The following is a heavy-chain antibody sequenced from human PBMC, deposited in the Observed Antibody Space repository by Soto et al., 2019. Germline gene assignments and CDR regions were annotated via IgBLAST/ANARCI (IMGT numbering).Heavy chain of an antibody. CDR1: GYTFNNYA. J-gene: IGHJ4*02. CDR3: AKDGFTGTTPYFFDY. V-gene: IGHV3-23*01. CDR2: ISGSGGST. D-gene: IGHD1-7*01. Sequence: GGSLRLSCAASGYTFNNYAMSWVRQAPGKGLEWISAISGSGGSTYYADSVKGRFTVSRDNSKNTLYLQMNSLRAEDTALYYCAKDGFTGTTPYFFDYWGQGTPVTVSS.